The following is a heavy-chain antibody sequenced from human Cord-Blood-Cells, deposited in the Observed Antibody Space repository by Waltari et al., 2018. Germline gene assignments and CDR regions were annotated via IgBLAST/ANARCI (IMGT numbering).Heavy chain of an antibody. CDR3: ARRTRDYGGNYNWFDP. CDR1: GWSFSGYY. V-gene: IGHV4-34*01. Sequence: QVQLQQWGAGLLKPSETLSLTCAVYGWSFSGYYWSWLRQPPGKGLEWIGEINHSGSTNYNPSLKSRVTISVDTSKNQFSLKLSSVTAADTAVYYCARRTRDYGGNYNWFDPWGQGTLVTVSS. D-gene: IGHD4-17*01. J-gene: IGHJ5*02. CDR2: INHSGST.